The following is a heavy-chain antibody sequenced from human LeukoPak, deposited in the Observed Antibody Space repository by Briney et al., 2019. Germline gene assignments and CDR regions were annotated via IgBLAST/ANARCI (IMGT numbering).Heavy chain of an antibody. CDR2: IRYDGSNK. D-gene: IGHD3-10*01. CDR1: GFTFSSYG. Sequence: GESLRLSCAASGFTFSSYGMHWVRQAPGKGLEWVAFIRYDGSNKYYADSVKGRFTISTDNSKNTLYLQMNSLSAEDTAVYYCAPALYYSGSGSSLGVSWGQGTLVTVSS. J-gene: IGHJ5*02. V-gene: IGHV3-30*02. CDR3: APALYYSGSGSSLGVS.